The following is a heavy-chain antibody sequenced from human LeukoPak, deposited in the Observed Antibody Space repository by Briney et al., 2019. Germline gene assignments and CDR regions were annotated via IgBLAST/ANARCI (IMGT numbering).Heavy chain of an antibody. Sequence: GGSLRLSCAASGFSIRNNYMTWVRQAPGKGLEWISIIFGGGSTYYADSVNGRFTISRDNSKNTLYLQMNSLRGDDTAVYYCASDGTTLTKTAFDSWGQGTLVTVSS. CDR3: ASDGTTLTKTAFDS. CDR1: GFSIRNNY. CDR2: IFGGGST. J-gene: IGHJ4*02. D-gene: IGHD4-17*01. V-gene: IGHV3-66*01.